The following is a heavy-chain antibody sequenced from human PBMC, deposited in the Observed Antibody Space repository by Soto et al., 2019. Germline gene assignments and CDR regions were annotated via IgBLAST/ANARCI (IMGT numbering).Heavy chain of an antibody. Sequence: QVQLQESGPGLVKPSETLSLTCTVSGGSITSSYWSWIRQPPGKGLEWIGYIYYSGSTNYNPSLNSRVLIALDTSKNQSSLNLSAITAAGTSVYFQPFGLRSFDWGSQGTLDAVSP. CDR1: GGSITSSY. V-gene: IGHV4-59*01. J-gene: IGHJ4*02. CDR3: PFGLRSFDW. CDR2: IYYSGST. D-gene: IGHD3-3*01.